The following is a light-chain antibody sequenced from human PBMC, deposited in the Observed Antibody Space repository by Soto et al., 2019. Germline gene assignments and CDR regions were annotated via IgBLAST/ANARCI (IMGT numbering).Light chain of an antibody. Sequence: DIQMTQSPSSLSASVGDRVTITCRASQGISKDLGWYQQKPGKAPRRLIFATSSLQSGVPSRFSGSGSGTEFTLTISSLQPEDFATYYCLQHNYYPLTFGGGTKVEIK. CDR1: QGISKD. J-gene: IGKJ4*01. CDR2: ATS. CDR3: LQHNYYPLT. V-gene: IGKV1-17*01.